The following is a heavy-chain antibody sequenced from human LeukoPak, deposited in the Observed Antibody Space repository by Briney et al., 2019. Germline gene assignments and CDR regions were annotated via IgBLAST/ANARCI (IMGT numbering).Heavy chain of an antibody. J-gene: IGHJ5*02. CDR2: IYYSGST. CDR1: GGSISSYY. V-gene: IGHV4-59*01. Sequence: PSETLSLTCTVSGGSISSYYWSWIRQPPGKGLEWIGYIYYSGSTNYNPSLKSRVTISVDTSKNQFSLKLSSVTAADTAVYYFARGYDDSSGYYFQYNWFDPWGQGTLVTVSS. CDR3: ARGYDDSSGYYFQYNWFDP. D-gene: IGHD3-22*01.